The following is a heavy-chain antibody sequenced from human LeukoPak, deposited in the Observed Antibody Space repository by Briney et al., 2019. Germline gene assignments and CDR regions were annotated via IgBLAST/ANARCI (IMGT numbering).Heavy chain of an antibody. CDR3: ARAQIEDWFDP. D-gene: IGHD2-15*01. J-gene: IGHJ5*02. CDR1: GFTFSSYG. CDR2: IWYDGSNK. Sequence: PGGSLRLSCAASGFTFSSYGMHWVRQAPGKGLEWVAVIWYDGSNKYYADSVKGRFTISRDNSKNTLYLQMNSLRAEDTAAYYCARAQIEDWFDPWGQGTLVTVSS. V-gene: IGHV3-33*01.